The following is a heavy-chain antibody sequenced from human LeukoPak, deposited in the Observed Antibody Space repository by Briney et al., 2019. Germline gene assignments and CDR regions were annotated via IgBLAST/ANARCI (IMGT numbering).Heavy chain of an antibody. V-gene: IGHV4-34*01. Sequence: SETLSLTCAVYGGSFSGYYWSWVRQPPGKGLEWIGEINHSGSNNYNPSLKSRVTISVDTSKNQFSLKLSFVTAADAAVYYCARWRYNYVWGSYRSQPFDYWGQGTLVTVSS. CDR2: INHSGSN. CDR1: GGSFSGYY. J-gene: IGHJ4*02. CDR3: ARWRYNYVWGSYRSQPFDY. D-gene: IGHD3-16*02.